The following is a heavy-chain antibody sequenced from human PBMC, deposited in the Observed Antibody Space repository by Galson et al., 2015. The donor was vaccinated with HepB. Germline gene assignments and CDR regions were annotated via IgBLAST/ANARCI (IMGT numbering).Heavy chain of an antibody. CDR2: LTGNGGTT. V-gene: IGHV3-64*01. Sequence: SLRLSCAASGFTFSNYAMHWVRQAPGKGPEYVSALTGNGGTTHYANSVKGRFTISGDISRNTMYLRTDSLRPEDMAVYYCARERESSGYFGYFDLWGRGTPVIVSS. CDR1: GFTFSNYA. CDR3: ARERESSGYFGYFDL. J-gene: IGHJ2*01. D-gene: IGHD3-22*01.